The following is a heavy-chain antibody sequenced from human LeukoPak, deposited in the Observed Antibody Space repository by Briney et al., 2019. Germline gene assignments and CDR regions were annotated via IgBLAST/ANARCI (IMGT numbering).Heavy chain of an antibody. CDR1: VYTFTGYY. Sequence: ASVKVSCKASVYTFTGYYMHWVRQAPGQGLEWMGWISAYNGNTNYAQKLQGRVTMTTDTSTSTAYMELRSLRSDDTAVYYCAREQWPSLYWGQGTLVTVSS. D-gene: IGHD6-19*01. CDR3: AREQWPSLY. V-gene: IGHV1-18*04. J-gene: IGHJ4*02. CDR2: ISAYNGNT.